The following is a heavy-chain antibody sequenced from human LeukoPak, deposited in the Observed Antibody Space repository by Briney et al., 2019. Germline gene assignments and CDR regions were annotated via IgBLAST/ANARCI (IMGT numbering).Heavy chain of an antibody. Sequence: PSETLSLTCTVSGGSISSYYWSWIRQPPGKGLEWIGYIYYSENTNYNPSLKSRVTMSVDTSNNQFSLRLSSVTAADTAVYYCARQAWMKFDYWGQGTLVTVSS. V-gene: IGHV4-59*08. J-gene: IGHJ4*02. D-gene: IGHD1-1*01. CDR3: ARQAWMKFDY. CDR2: IYYSENT. CDR1: GGSISSYY.